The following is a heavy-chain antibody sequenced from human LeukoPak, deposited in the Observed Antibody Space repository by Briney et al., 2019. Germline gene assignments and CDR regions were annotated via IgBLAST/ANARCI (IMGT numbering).Heavy chain of an antibody. Sequence: ASVKVSCKASGYTFTGYYMHWVRQAPGQGLEWMGWINPNSGGTNYAQKFQGWVTMTRDTSISTAYMELSRLRSDDTAVYYCARERWTYDSSGYYEYWGQGTLVTVSS. CDR2: INPNSGGT. J-gene: IGHJ4*02. D-gene: IGHD3-22*01. CDR1: GYTFTGYY. V-gene: IGHV1-2*04. CDR3: ARERWTYDSSGYYEY.